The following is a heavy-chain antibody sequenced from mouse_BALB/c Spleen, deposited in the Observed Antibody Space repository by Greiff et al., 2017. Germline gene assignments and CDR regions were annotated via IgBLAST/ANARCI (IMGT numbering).Heavy chain of an antibody. Sequence: VQLVESGPGLVAPSQSLSITCTVSGFSLTSYGVHWVRQPPGKGLEWLGVIWAGGSTNYNSALMSRLSISKDNSKSQVFLKISSLQTDDTAMYYCARDYDNYAMDYWGQGTSVTVSS. V-gene: IGHV2-9*02. CDR2: IWAGGST. CDR1: GFSLTSYG. J-gene: IGHJ4*01. CDR3: ARDYDNYAMDY. D-gene: IGHD2-12*01.